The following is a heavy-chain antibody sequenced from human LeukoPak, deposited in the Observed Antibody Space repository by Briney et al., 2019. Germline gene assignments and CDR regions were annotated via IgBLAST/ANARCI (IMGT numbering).Heavy chain of an antibody. D-gene: IGHD3-9*01. V-gene: IGHV3-7*01. CDR2: IKQDGSEQ. CDR1: GFSCSKYW. Sequence: PGGSLRLSCAASGFSCSKYWMSWVRQAPGKGLKWVANIKQDGSEQYYMDSVEGRFSISREKAKNSVYLQMNSLRAEDTAVYYCARGGLRYPRSSVDYWGQGALASVSS. J-gene: IGHJ4*02. CDR3: ARGGLRYPRSSVDY.